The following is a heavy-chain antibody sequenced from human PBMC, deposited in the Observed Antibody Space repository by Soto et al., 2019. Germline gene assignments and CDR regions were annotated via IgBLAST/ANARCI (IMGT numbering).Heavy chain of an antibody. J-gene: IGHJ3*02. D-gene: IGHD5-12*01. CDR1: GGSFSGYY. Sequence: SSETLSLTCTVYGGSFSGYYWSWIRQHPGKGLEWIGYIYYSGSTYYNPSLKSRVTISVDTSKNQFSLKLSSVTAADTAVYYCARGGYGNDAFDIWGQGTMVTVSS. V-gene: IGHV4-31*03. CDR2: IYYSGST. CDR3: ARGGYGNDAFDI.